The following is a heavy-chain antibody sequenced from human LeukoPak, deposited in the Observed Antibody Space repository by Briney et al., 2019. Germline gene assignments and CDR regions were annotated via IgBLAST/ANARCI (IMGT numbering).Heavy chain of an antibody. V-gene: IGHV4-61*02. CDR3: ARLAAAGVNFDY. D-gene: IGHD6-13*01. CDR1: GGSISSGSYY. Sequence: SETLSLTCTVSGGSISSGSYYWSWIRQPAGKGLEWIGRIYTSGSTNYSPSLKSRVTISVDTSKNQFSLKLSSVTAADTAVYYCARLAAAGVNFDYWGQGTLVTVSS. CDR2: IYTSGST. J-gene: IGHJ4*02.